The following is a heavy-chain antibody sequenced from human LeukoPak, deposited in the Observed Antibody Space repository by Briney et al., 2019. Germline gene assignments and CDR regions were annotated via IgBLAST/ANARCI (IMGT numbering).Heavy chain of an antibody. D-gene: IGHD3-3*01. J-gene: IGHJ4*02. CDR3: ARDCHDFWSGYYPDY. V-gene: IGHV3-23*01. CDR2: ISGSTSNT. CDR1: GFTFSSHA. Sequence: PGGSLRLSCAASGFTFSSHAMTWVRQAPGKGLEWVSGISGSTSNTYYADSVKGRFTISRDNSKNTLYLQMNSLRAEDTAVYYCARDCHDFWSGYYPDYWGQGTLVTVSS.